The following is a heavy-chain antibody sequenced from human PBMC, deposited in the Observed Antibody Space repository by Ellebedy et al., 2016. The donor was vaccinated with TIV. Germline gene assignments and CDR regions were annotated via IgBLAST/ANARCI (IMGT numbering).Heavy chain of an antibody. V-gene: IGHV3-21*01. J-gene: IGHJ4*02. D-gene: IGHD4-17*01. CDR3: ARGSGDLPFDY. CDR1: GFTFSSYS. Sequence: GESLKISCAASGFTFSSYSMNWVRQAPGKGLERVSCISSSGTYIYYADSLKGRFTISRDSAKNSLYLQMNSLRAEDTAVYYCARGSGDLPFDYWGQGTLVTVSS. CDR2: ISSSGTYI.